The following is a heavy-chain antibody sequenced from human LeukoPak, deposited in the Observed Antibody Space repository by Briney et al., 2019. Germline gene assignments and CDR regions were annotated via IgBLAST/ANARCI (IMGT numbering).Heavy chain of an antibody. CDR2: IKQDGSEK. J-gene: IGHJ4*02. CDR3: TRGLTPLDVTFPFDY. CDR1: GFTLSSHW. V-gene: IGHV3-7*01. Sequence: GGSLRLSCAASGFTLSSHWMSWVRQAPGKGLEWVANIKQDGSEKYYVDSVKGRFTISRDNAKNSLYLQMNSLRAEDTAVYYCTRGLTPLDVTFPFDYWGQGTLVTVSS. D-gene: IGHD3-16*01.